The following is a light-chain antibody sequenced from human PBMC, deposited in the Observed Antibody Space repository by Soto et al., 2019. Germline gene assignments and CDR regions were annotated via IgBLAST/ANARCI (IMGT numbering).Light chain of an antibody. CDR2: GAS. J-gene: IGKJ1*01. CDR3: QQYNNWPPTWT. CDR1: QSVSSN. Sequence: EIVMTQSPATLSVSPGERATLSCRASQSVSSNLAWYQQKPGQAPRLLIYGASTRATGSPARFSGSGSGTEFTLTISSLQSEDFVVYFCQQYNNWPPTWTFGQGTKVEIK. V-gene: IGKV3-15*01.